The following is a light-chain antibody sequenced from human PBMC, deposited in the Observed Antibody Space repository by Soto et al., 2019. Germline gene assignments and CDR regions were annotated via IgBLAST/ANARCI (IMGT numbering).Light chain of an antibody. CDR1: QSVLYSVNNENY. V-gene: IGKV4-1*01. CDR2: WAS. Sequence: DIVMTQSPDSLAVSLGERVTINCKSSQSVLYSVNNENYLAWFQQRAGQPPKLLVYWASNRASGVPDRFSGSGSGTDFTLTISSLQAEDVAVYYCQQYHSLPYTFGQGARLEIK. CDR3: QQYHSLPYT. J-gene: IGKJ2*01.